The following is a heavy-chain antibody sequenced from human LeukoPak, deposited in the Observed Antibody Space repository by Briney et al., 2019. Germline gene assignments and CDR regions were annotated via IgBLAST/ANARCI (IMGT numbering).Heavy chain of an antibody. CDR1: GFTFSSYG. Sequence: GGSLRLSCAASGFTFSSYGMHWVRQAPGKGLEWVAVISYDGSNKYYADSVKGRFTISRDNSKNTLYLQMNSLRAEDTAMYYCAKGGRLYFDYWGQGTLVTVSS. CDR3: AKGGRLYFDY. CDR2: ISYDGSNK. V-gene: IGHV3-30*18. D-gene: IGHD2-21*02. J-gene: IGHJ4*02.